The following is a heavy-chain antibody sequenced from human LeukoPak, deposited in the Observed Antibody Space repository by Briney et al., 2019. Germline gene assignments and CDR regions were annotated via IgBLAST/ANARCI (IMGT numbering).Heavy chain of an antibody. D-gene: IGHD6-19*01. CDR2: ISGRGGST. J-gene: IGHJ4*02. CDR1: GFTFSSHA. V-gene: IGHV3-23*01. Sequence: GGSLRLSCAASGFTFSSHAMNWVRQALGKGLEWVSNISGRGGSTYYADSVKGRFTISRDNSKNTLYLQMNSLRAEDTAVYYCAKSVGGTGDPVDYWGQGTLVIVSA. CDR3: AKSVGGTGDPVDY.